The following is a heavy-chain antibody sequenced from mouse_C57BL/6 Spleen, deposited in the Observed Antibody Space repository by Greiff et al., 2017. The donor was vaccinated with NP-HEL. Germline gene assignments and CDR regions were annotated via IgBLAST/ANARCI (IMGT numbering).Heavy chain of an antibody. J-gene: IGHJ4*01. Sequence: QVQPKESGAELVKPGASVKISCKASGYAFSSYWMNWVKQRPGKGLEWIGQIYPGDGDTNYNGKFKGKATLTADKSSSTAYMQLSSLTSEDSAVYFCASQGVYAMDYWGQGTSVTVSS. CDR3: ASQGVYAMDY. CDR2: IYPGDGDT. V-gene: IGHV1-80*01. CDR1: GYAFSSYW.